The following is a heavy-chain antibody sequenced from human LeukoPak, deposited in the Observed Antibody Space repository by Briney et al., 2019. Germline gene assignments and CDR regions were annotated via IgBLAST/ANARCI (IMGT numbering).Heavy chain of an antibody. D-gene: IGHD3-22*01. CDR2: IYYSGST. CDR3: ARPRPHYYDSSGYYPFGAFDI. V-gene: IGHV4-39*01. J-gene: IGHJ3*02. CDR1: GGSISSSSYY. Sequence: PSETLSLTCTVSGGSISSSSYYWGWIRQPPGKGLEWIGSIYYSGSTYYNPSLKSRVTISVDTSKNQFSLKLSSVTAADTAVYYCARPRPHYYDSSGYYPFGAFDIWGQETMVTVSS.